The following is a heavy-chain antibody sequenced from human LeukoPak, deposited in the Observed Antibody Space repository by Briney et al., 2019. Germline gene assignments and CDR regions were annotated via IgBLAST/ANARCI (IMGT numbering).Heavy chain of an antibody. CDR3: ARDGSGWYGSDY. CDR1: GGSFSGYY. Sequence: SETLSLTCAVYGGSFSGYYWSWIRQPPGKGLEWIGEINHSGSTNYNPSLKSRVTISVDTSKNQFSLKLSSVTAADTAVYYCARDGSGWYGSDYWGQGTLVSVSS. D-gene: IGHD6-19*01. V-gene: IGHV4-34*01. J-gene: IGHJ4*02. CDR2: INHSGST.